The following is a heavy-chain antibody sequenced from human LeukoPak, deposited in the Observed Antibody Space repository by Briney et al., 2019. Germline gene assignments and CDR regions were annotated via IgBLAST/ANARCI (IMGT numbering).Heavy chain of an antibody. D-gene: IGHD3-10*01. Sequence: SETLSLTCAVYGGSFSSYYWSWIRQPPGKGLEWIGEINHSGSTNYNPSLKSRVTISVDKSKNQFSLKLSSVTAADTAVYYCARDLSTYYYGSGSYPHWGQGTLVTVSS. J-gene: IGHJ4*02. CDR3: ARDLSTYYYGSGSYPH. CDR1: GGSFSSYY. CDR2: INHSGST. V-gene: IGHV4-34*01.